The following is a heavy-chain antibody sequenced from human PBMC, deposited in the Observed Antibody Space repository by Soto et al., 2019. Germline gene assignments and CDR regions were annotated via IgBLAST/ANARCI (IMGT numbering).Heavy chain of an antibody. Sequence: QVQLQESGPGLVKPSETLSLTCTVSGGSISSYYWSWIRQPPGKGLEWIGYIYYSGSTNYNPSLKSRVTISVDTSKNQFSLKLSSVTAADTAVYYCARDKGAYCGGDCYDDAFDIWGQGTMVTVSS. CDR3: ARDKGAYCGGDCYDDAFDI. D-gene: IGHD2-21*02. V-gene: IGHV4-59*01. CDR1: GGSISSYY. J-gene: IGHJ3*02. CDR2: IYYSGST.